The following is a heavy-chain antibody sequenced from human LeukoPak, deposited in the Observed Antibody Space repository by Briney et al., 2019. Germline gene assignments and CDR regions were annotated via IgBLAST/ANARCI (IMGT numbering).Heavy chain of an antibody. D-gene: IGHD3-10*01. CDR3: AKDPMVRGSTYDY. CDR2: ISGRGTT. J-gene: IGHJ4*02. V-gene: IGHV3-23*01. Sequence: GGSLRLSCAPSGFTFSIYAMSWVRQSPGKGLEWGSAISGRGTTYYADSVKGRFTISRDNSKNTLYLQMNSLRAEDTAVYYCAKDPMVRGSTYDYWGQGTLVTVSS. CDR1: GFTFSIYA.